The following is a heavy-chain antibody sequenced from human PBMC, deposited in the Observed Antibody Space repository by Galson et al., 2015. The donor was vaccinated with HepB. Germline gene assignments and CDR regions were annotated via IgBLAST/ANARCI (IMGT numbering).Heavy chain of an antibody. V-gene: IGHV1-69*06. CDR2: IILIFGTA. D-gene: IGHD6-13*01. J-gene: IGHJ4*02. CDR1: GGTFSSYA. CDR3: ARDRYSSSWRGFDY. Sequence: SVKVSCKASGGTFSSYAISWVRQAPGQGLEWMGGIILIFGTANYAQKFQGRVTITADKSTSTAYMELSSLRSEDTAVYYCARDRYSSSWRGFDYWGQGTLVTVSS.